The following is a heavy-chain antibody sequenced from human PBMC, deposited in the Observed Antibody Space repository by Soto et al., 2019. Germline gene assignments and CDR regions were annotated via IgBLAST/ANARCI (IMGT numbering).Heavy chain of an antibody. CDR1: GGGNLRDYR. CDR3: ARGGDGYNFGAVY. V-gene: IGHV1-69*01. D-gene: IGHD2-21*01. CDR2: IIPKLGSA. Sequence: QVQLVQSGAEVKKPGSSVQVSCKASGGGNLRDYRTTWVRQAPGQGLEWMGGIIPKLGSANYAQNFQGRVTITADESTSTVYMDLRSLRSEDTAVYYWARGGDGYNFGAVYGGQGTPVPVSS. J-gene: IGHJ4*02.